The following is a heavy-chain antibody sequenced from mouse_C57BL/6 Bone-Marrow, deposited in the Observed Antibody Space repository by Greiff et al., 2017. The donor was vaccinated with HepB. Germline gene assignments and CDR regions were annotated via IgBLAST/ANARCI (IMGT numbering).Heavy chain of an antibody. CDR3: ARHYYGSSYWYFDV. CDR2: ISNGGGST. Sequence: EVQRVESGGGLVQPGGSLKLSCAASGFTFSDYYMYWVRQTPEKRLEWVAYISNGGGSTYYPDTVKGRFTISRDNAKNTLYLQMSRLKSEDTAMYYCARHYYGSSYWYFDVWDTGTTVTVSS. V-gene: IGHV5-12*01. CDR1: GFTFSDYY. D-gene: IGHD1-1*01. J-gene: IGHJ1*03.